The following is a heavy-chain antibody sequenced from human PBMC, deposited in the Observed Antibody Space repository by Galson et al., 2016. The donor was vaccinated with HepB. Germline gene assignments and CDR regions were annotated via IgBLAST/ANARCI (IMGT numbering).Heavy chain of an antibody. CDR3: TKDSSAYYDIMIGYYSYFDF. D-gene: IGHD3-9*01. CDR1: GFTFDDYT. J-gene: IGHJ4*02. V-gene: IGHV3-43*01. CDR2: ISWDGGST. Sequence: SLRLSCAASGFTFDDYTMYWVRQAPGKGLEWVSLISWDGGSTYYADSVKGRFTISRDNSKNSLYLQMNSLTTEDTALYYCTKDSSAYYDIMIGYYSYFDFWGQGTLVTVS.